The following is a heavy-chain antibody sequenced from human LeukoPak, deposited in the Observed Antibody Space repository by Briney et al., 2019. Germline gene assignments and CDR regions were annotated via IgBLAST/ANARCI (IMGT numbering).Heavy chain of an antibody. J-gene: IGHJ4*02. V-gene: IGHV3-74*03. D-gene: IGHD6-19*01. Sequence: GGSLRLSCAASGFTFTNYWMHWVRQAPGKGLVWVSRIHSDGSTTMYADSVKGRFTISRDNAKNTVYLQMNSLRDEDTAVYYCARDQWLGRYFDNWGQGTLVTVSS. CDR2: IHSDGSTT. CDR1: GFTFTNYW. CDR3: ARDQWLGRYFDN.